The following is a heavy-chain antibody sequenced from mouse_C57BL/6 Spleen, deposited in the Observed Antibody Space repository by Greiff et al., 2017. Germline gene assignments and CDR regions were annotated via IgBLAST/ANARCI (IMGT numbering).Heavy chain of an antibody. D-gene: IGHD2-4*01. CDR3: VRQGDYARAY. CDR2: IRSKSNNYAT. J-gene: IGHJ3*01. Sequence: EVHLVESGGGLVQPKGSLKLSCAASGFSFNTYAMNWVRQAPGKGLEWVARIRSKSNNYATYYADSVKDRFTISRDDSKSMLYLQMNNLKTEDTAMYYCVRQGDYARAYWGQGTLVTVSA. V-gene: IGHV10-1*01. CDR1: GFSFNTYA.